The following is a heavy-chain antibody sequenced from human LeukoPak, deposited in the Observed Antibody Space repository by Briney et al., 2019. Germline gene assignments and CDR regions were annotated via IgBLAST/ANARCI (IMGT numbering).Heavy chain of an antibody. Sequence: PGGSLRLSCAASGFTVSSNYMSWVRQAPGKGLEWVSVIYSGGSTYYADSVKGRFTISRDNSKNTLYLQMNSLRAEDTAVYYCARDSPRVAGTPFDIWGQGTMVTVSS. V-gene: IGHV3-66*01. J-gene: IGHJ3*02. CDR3: ARDSPRVAGTPFDI. CDR2: IYSGGST. CDR1: GFTVSSNY. D-gene: IGHD6-19*01.